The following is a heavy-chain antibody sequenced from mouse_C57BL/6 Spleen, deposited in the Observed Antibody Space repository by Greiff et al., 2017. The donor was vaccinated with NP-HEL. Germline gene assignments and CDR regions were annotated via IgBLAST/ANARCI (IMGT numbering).Heavy chain of an antibody. CDR3: ARGGVIGY. D-gene: IGHD2-1*01. CDR1: GYTFTSYW. J-gene: IGHJ2*01. CDR2: IDPSDSYT. V-gene: IGHV1-69*01. Sequence: QVQLQQPGAELVMPGASVKLSCKASGYTFTSYWMHWVKQRPGQGLEWIGEIDPSDSYTNYNQKFKGKSTLTVDKSSSTAYMQLSSLTSEDSAVYYCARGGVIGYWGQGTTLTVSS.